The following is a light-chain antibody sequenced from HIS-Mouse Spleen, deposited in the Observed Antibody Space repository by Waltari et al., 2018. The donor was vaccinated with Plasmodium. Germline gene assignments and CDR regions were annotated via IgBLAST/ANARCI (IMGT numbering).Light chain of an antibody. V-gene: IGLV3-10*01. CDR3: YSTDSSGNHRV. CDR1: ALPKKY. J-gene: IGLJ3*02. Sequence: SYELTQPPSVSVSPGQTARITCSGAALPKKYAYWYQQKSGQAPVLVIYEDSKRPSGIPERFSGSSSGTMATLTISGAQVEDEADYYCYSTDSSGNHRVFGEGTKLTVL. CDR2: EDS.